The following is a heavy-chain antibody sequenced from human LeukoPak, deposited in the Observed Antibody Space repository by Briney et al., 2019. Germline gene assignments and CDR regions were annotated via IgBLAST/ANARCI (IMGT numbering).Heavy chain of an antibody. J-gene: IGHJ3*02. D-gene: IGHD3-22*01. CDR1: GGSISSSSYY. CDR3: ARTYYDSSDIYAFDI. V-gene: IGHV4-39*01. Sequence: SETLSLTCPVSGGSISSSSYYWGWIRQPPGKGLEWIGSTHYSGNTYYNPSLKSRVTISVDTSKNQFSLKLSSVTAADTAVYYCARTYYDSSDIYAFDIWGQGTMVTVSS. CDR2: THYSGNT.